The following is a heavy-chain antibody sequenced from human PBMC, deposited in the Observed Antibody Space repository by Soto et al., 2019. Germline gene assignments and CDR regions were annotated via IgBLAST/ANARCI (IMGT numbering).Heavy chain of an antibody. D-gene: IGHD3-10*01. Sequence: EVQLVESGGGLVQPGGSLRLSCAASGFTFSSYWMSWVRQAPGKGLEWVANIKQDGSEKYYVDSVKGRFTISRDNAKNELYLQMNSLRAEDTAVYYWAREWYYYGSGSFDYWGQGTLVTVSS. V-gene: IGHV3-7*01. CDR2: IKQDGSEK. CDR3: AREWYYYGSGSFDY. J-gene: IGHJ4*02. CDR1: GFTFSSYW.